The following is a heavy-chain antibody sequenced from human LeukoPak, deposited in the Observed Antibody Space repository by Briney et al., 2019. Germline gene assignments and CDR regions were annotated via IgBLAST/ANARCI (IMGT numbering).Heavy chain of an antibody. J-gene: IGHJ4*02. Sequence: GGSLRLSCAASGFTFSSYSMNWVRQAPGKGLEWVSSITSSSSYIYYADSVRGRFTISRDNAKNSLYLQMNSLRAEDTAVYYCASNIPIDYWGQGTLVTVSS. V-gene: IGHV3-21*01. D-gene: IGHD2-21*01. CDR1: GFTFSSYS. CDR2: ITSSSSYI. CDR3: ASNIPIDY.